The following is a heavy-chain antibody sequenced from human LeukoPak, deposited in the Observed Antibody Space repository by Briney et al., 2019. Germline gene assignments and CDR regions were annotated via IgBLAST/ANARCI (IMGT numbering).Heavy chain of an antibody. CDR1: GFTFSSYS. J-gene: IGHJ4*02. D-gene: IGHD6-19*01. CDR2: ISSSSNYI. CDR3: ARDLGYSSGRFDY. Sequence: KAGGSLRLSCAASGFTFSSYSMNWVRQAPGKGLEWVSSISSSSNYIYYADSVKGRFIISGDNAKNTLYLQMNSLRAEDTAVYYCARDLGYSSGRFDYWGQGTLVTVSS. V-gene: IGHV3-21*04.